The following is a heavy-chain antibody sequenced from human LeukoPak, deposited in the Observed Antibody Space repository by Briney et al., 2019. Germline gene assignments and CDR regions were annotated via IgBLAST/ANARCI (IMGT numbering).Heavy chain of an antibody. CDR1: GFTFSDYY. D-gene: IGHD2-8*01. CDR3: ARGMLRSASDAFDI. V-gene: IGHV3-11*01. Sequence: PGGSLRLSCAASGFTFSDYYMSWIRQAPGKGLEWVSYISSSGSTIYYADSVKGRFTISRDNAKNSLYLQMNSLRAEDTAVYYCARGMLRSASDAFDIWGQGTMVTVSS. CDR2: ISSSGSTI. J-gene: IGHJ3*02.